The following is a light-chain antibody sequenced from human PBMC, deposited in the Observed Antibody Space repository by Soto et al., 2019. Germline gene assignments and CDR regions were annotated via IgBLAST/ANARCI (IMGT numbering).Light chain of an antibody. CDR1: SSNIGNNY. J-gene: IGLJ2*01. V-gene: IGLV1-51*01. Sequence: QSALTQPPSVSAAPGQKVTISCSGSSSNIGNNYVSWYQQLPGTAPKLLIYDNNKRPSGIPDRFSGSKSGTSATLGITGLQTGDEADYYCGTWDSSPSALVVFGGGTKLTVL. CDR2: DNN. CDR3: GTWDSSPSALVV.